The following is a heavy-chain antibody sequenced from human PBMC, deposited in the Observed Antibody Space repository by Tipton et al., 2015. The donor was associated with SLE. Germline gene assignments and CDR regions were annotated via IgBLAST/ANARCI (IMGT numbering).Heavy chain of an antibody. CDR1: GGSINTAGSC. V-gene: IGHV4-31*03. CDR3: AREVIAVSDSDAFDI. CDR2: IFHTGSA. Sequence: TLSLTCIVSGGSINTAGSCWSWIRQHPGKGLEWIGYIFHTGSAYYNPSLKSRLTLLIDTSKNQFSLSLNSVTAADTAIYYCAREVIAVSDSDAFDIWGQGTVITVSS. J-gene: IGHJ3*02. D-gene: IGHD2-21*01.